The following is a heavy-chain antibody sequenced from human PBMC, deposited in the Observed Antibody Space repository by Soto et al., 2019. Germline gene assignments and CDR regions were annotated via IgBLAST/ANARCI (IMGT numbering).Heavy chain of an antibody. CDR1: GGSISSYY. Sequence: SETLSLTCTVSGGSISSYYWSWIRQPPGKGLEWIGYIYYSGSTNYNPSLKSRVTISVDMSKNQFSLKLSSVTAADTAVYYRARVGGSLNYYYYYGMDVWGQGTTVTVS. V-gene: IGHV4-59*01. D-gene: IGHD3-16*01. CDR3: ARVGGSLNYYYYYGMDV. J-gene: IGHJ6*02. CDR2: IYYSGST.